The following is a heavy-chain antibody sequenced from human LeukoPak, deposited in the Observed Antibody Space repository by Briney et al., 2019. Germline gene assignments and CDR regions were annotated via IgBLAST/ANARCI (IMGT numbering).Heavy chain of an antibody. Sequence: GGSLRLSCAVSGFSFSSNWMHWVRQAPGKGLEWVSSISSSTSSIYYADSVKGRFTISRDNAKNSLYLQMNSLRAADTAVYYCARVRSPGYFDYWGQGTLVTVSS. CDR1: GFSFSSNW. D-gene: IGHD3-16*02. CDR2: ISSSTSSI. J-gene: IGHJ4*02. V-gene: IGHV3-21*01. CDR3: ARVRSPGYFDY.